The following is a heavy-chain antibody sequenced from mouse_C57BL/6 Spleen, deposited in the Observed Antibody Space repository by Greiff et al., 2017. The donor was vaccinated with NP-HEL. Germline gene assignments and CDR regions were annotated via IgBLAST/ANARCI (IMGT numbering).Heavy chain of an antibody. CDR3: ASYDYDGAY. CDR1: GYAFSSSW. CDR2: IYPGDGDT. J-gene: IGHJ3*01. D-gene: IGHD2-4*01. V-gene: IGHV1-82*01. Sequence: QVQLQQSGPELVKPGASVKISCKASGYAFSSSWMNWVKQRPGKGLEWIGRIYPGDGDTNYNGKFKGKATLTADKSSSTAYMQLSSLTSEDSAVYFCASYDYDGAYWGQGTLVTVSA.